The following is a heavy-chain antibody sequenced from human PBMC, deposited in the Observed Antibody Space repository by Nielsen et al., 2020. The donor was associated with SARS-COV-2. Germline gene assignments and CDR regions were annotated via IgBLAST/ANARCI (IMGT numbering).Heavy chain of an antibody. Sequence: SETLSLTCTVSGGSISSYYWSWIRQPPGKGLEWIGYIYYSGSTYYNPSLKSRVTISVDTSKNQFSLKLSSVTAADTAVYYCARERLAARQNWFDPWGQGTLVTVSS. CDR3: ARERLAARQNWFDP. CDR1: GGSISSYY. V-gene: IGHV4-59*06. CDR2: IYYSGST. J-gene: IGHJ5*02. D-gene: IGHD6-6*01.